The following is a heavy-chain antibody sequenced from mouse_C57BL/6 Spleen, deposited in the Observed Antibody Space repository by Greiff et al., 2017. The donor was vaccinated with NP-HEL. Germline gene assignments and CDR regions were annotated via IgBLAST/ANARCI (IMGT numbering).Heavy chain of an antibody. V-gene: IGHV1-15*01. CDR3: TREGVFYYEYYFDY. J-gene: IGHJ2*01. Sequence: QVQLQQSGAELVRPGASVTLSCKASGYTFTDYEMHWVKQTPVHGLEWIGAIDPETGGTAYNQKFKGKAILTADKSSSTAYMELRSLTSEDSAVYYCTREGVFYYEYYFDYWGQGTTLTVSS. D-gene: IGHD2-4*01. CDR2: IDPETGGT. CDR1: GYTFTDYE.